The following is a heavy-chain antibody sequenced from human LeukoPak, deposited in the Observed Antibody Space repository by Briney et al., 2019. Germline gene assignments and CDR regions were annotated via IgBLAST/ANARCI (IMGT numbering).Heavy chain of an antibody. CDR2: ISSSGSTI. Sequence: GGSLRLSCAASGFTFSDYYMSWIRQAPGKGLEWVSYISSSGSTIYYADSVKGRFTIPRDNAKNSLYLQMNSLRAEDTAVYYCAVPYSSSWYNAFDYWGQGTLVTVSS. CDR1: GFTFSDYY. V-gene: IGHV3-11*01. CDR3: AVPYSSSWYNAFDY. J-gene: IGHJ4*02. D-gene: IGHD6-13*01.